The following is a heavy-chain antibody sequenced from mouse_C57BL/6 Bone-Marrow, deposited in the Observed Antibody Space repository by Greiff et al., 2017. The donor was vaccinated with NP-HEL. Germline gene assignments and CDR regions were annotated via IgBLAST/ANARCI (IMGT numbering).Heavy chain of an antibody. Sequence: EVQLQQSGAELVRPGASVKLSCTASGFNIKDDYMHWVKQRPEQGLEWIGWIDPENGDTEYASKFQGKATITADTSSNTAYLQLSSLTSEDTAVYYCTRLWGNYYYWYFDVWGTGTTVTVSS. D-gene: IGHD2-1*01. V-gene: IGHV14-4*01. J-gene: IGHJ1*03. CDR3: TRLWGNYYYWYFDV. CDR1: GFNIKDDY. CDR2: IDPENGDT.